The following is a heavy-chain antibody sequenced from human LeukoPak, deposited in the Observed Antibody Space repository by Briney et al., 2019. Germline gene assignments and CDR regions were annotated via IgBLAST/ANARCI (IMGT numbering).Heavy chain of an antibody. D-gene: IGHD1-1*01. CDR2: FDPEDGET. CDR3: ATGGSSYSWNNMDV. V-gene: IGHV1-24*01. Sequence: ASVKVSCKVSGYTLTELSMHWVRQAPGKGLEWMGGFDPEDGETIYAQKFQGRVTMTEDTSTDTAYMELSSLRSEDTAVYYCATGGSSYSWNNMDVWGQGTTVTVSS. CDR1: GYTLTELS. J-gene: IGHJ6*02.